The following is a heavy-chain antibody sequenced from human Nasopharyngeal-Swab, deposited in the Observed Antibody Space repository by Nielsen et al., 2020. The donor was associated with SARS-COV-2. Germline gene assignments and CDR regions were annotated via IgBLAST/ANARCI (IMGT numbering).Heavy chain of an antibody. D-gene: IGHD2-2*01. CDR1: GFTYW. CDR3: ARDRDIVVVPAAMGILYYYGMDV. CDR2: IGQDGGGK. V-gene: IGHV3-7*01. J-gene: IGHJ6*02. Sequence: GESLKISCAASGFTYWMNWVRQAPGKGPEWVGNIGQDGGGKKYVDSVKGRFTISRDNSKNTLYLQMNSLRAEDTAVYYCARDRDIVVVPAAMGILYYYGMDVWGQGTTVTVSS.